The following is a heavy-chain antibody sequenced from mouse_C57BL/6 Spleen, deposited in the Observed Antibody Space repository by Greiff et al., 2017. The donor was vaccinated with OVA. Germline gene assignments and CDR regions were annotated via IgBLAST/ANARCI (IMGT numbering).Heavy chain of an antibody. CDR3: ARPYGSSYDYYAMDY. D-gene: IGHD1-1*01. J-gene: IGHJ4*01. V-gene: IGHV5-6*01. CDR1: GFTFSSYG. Sequence: EVQGVESGGDLVKPGGSLKLSCAASGFTFSSYGMSWVRQTPDKRLEWVATISSGGSYTYYPDSVKGRFTISRDNAKNTLYLQMSSLKSEDTAMYYCARPYGSSYDYYAMDYWGQGASVTVSS. CDR2: ISSGGSYT.